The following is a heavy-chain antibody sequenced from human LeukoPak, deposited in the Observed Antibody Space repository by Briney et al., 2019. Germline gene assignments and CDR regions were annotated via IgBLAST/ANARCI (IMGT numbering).Heavy chain of an antibody. D-gene: IGHD1-1*01. Sequence: SQTLSLTCSVSGGSISSGSYYWSWIRKPAGKGLEWIGRIYTSGSTNYNPSLKSRVTISIDTSKNQFSLKLNSVTAADTAVYYCARDTKNWGQGTLVTVSS. J-gene: IGHJ4*02. CDR3: ARDTKN. CDR1: GGSISSGSYY. CDR2: IYTSGST. V-gene: IGHV4-61*02.